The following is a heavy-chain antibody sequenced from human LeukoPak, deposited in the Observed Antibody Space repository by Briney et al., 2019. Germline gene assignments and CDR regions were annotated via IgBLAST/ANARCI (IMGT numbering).Heavy chain of an antibody. D-gene: IGHD4-11*01. CDR2: IIPIFGTA. CDR1: GGTFSSYA. Sequence: ASVKVSCKASGGTFSSYAISWVRQAPGHGLEWMGRIIPIFGTANYAQKFQGRVTVTTDESTSTAYMELSSLRSEDTAVYYCARGRADVTTREFDYWGQGTLVTVSS. CDR3: ARGRADVTTREFDY. V-gene: IGHV1-69*05. J-gene: IGHJ4*02.